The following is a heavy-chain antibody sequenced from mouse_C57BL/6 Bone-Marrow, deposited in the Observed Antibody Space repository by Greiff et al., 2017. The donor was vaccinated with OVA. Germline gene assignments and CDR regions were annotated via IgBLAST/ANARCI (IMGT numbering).Heavy chain of an antibody. V-gene: IGHV1-26*01. CDR2: INPNNGGT. J-gene: IGHJ2*01. CDR3: AREDYSNSFDY. CDR1: GYTFTDYY. Sequence: VQLQQSGPELVKPGASVKISCKASGYTFTDYYMNWVKQSHGKSLEWIGDINPNNGGTSYNQKFKGKATLTVDKSSSTAYMELRSLTSEDSAVYYCAREDYSNSFDYGGQGTTLTVSS. D-gene: IGHD2-5*01.